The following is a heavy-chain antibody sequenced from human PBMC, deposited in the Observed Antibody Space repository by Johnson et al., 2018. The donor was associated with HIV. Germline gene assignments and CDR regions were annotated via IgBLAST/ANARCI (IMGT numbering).Heavy chain of an antibody. CDR1: GFTFSSYA. J-gene: IGHJ3*02. V-gene: IGHV3-30*04. CDR3: ARDQGVNHNAFDI. CDR2: ISYDGSNK. Sequence: QVQLVESGGGLAQPGGSLRLSCAASGFTFSSYAMHWVRQAPGKGLEWVAVISYDGSNKYYADSVKGRFTISRDNSKNTLYLQMNSLRAEDTAVYYCARDQGVNHNAFDIWGQGTMVTVSS. D-gene: IGHD1-14*01.